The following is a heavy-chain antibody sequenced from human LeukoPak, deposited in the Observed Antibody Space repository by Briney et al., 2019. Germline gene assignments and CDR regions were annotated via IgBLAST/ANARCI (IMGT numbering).Heavy chain of an antibody. V-gene: IGHV1-46*01. CDR1: GYTFTSYY. CDR2: INPSGGST. Sequence: ASVKVSCKASGYTFTSYYMHWVRQAPGRGLEWMGIINPSGGSTSYAQKFQGRVTMTRDTSTSTVYMELSSLRSEDTAVYYCARGDYDILTGHRLGYWGQGTLVTVSS. D-gene: IGHD3-9*01. J-gene: IGHJ4*02. CDR3: ARGDYDILTGHRLGY.